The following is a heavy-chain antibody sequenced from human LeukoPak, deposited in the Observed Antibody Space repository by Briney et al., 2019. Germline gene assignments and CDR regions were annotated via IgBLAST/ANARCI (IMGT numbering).Heavy chain of an antibody. J-gene: IGHJ5*01. CDR1: GFTFSSYS. Sequence: GGSLRLSCAGSGFTFSSYSMNWVRQAPGKGLEWVSCISSSSSYIYYADSVKGRFTISRDNSKSTLYLQMNSLRAEDTAVYYCAKDRHAPGRYCSSTTCFPFDSWGQGTLVTVSS. D-gene: IGHD2-2*01. V-gene: IGHV3-21*04. CDR2: ISSSSSYI. CDR3: AKDRHAPGRYCSSTTCFPFDS.